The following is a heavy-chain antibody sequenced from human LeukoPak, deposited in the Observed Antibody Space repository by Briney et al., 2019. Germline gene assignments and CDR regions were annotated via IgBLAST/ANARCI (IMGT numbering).Heavy chain of an antibody. CDR2: TYYRSKWYN. CDR3: ARGGGAYGGIDF. J-gene: IGHJ4*02. V-gene: IGHV6-1*01. CDR1: GDSVPSSSAT. D-gene: IGHD4-23*01. Sequence: SQTLSLTCAISGDSVPSSSATWNWIRQSPSRGLEWLGRTYYRSKWYNDYAVSVKSRITINPDTSKNQFSLQLNSVTPEDTAVYFCARGGGAYGGIDFWGQGTLVTVSS.